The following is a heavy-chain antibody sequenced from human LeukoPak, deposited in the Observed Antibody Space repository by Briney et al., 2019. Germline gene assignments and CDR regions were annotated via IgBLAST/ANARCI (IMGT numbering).Heavy chain of an antibody. CDR1: GFMSDDYT. D-gene: IGHD5-18*01. CDR3: AKEQDSAMVFDY. J-gene: IGHJ4*02. Sequence: GGSLRLSCAASGFMSDDYTIHWVRQAPGKGLEWVSLISWDGGSAYYADSVKGRFTISRDNSKNSLYLQMNSLRTEDTALYYCAKEQDSAMVFDYWGQGTLVTVSS. CDR2: ISWDGGSA. V-gene: IGHV3-43*01.